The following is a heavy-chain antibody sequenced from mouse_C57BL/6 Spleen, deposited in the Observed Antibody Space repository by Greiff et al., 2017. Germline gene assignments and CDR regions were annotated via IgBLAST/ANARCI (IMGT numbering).Heavy chain of an antibody. Sequence: VQLQQPGAELVRPGSSVKLSCKASGYTFTSYWMDWVKQRPGQGLEWIGNIYPSDSETHYNQKFKDKATLTVDKSSSTAYMQLSSLTSEDSAVYYCARLGLTGTSAYWGQGTLVTVSA. V-gene: IGHV1-61*01. D-gene: IGHD4-1*01. CDR3: ARLGLTGTSAY. CDR2: IYPSDSET. J-gene: IGHJ3*01. CDR1: GYTFTSYW.